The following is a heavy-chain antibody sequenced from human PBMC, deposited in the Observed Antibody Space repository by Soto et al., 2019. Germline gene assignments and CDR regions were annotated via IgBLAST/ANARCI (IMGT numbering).Heavy chain of an antibody. CDR3: ARAWFGEPHGDY. CDR1: GGTFSRYT. D-gene: IGHD3-10*01. J-gene: IGHJ4*02. CDR2: IIPILGIA. V-gene: IGHV1-69*02. Sequence: QVQLVQSGAEVKKPGSSVKVSCKASGGTFSRYTISWVRQAPGQGLEWMGRIIPILGIANYAQKFQGSVTHTANKSTNPADMELTSLRSEDTAVYCCARAWFGEPHGDYWGQGTLVTVSS.